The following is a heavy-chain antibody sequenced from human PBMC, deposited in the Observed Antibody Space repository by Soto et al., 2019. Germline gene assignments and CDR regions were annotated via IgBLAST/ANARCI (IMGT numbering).Heavy chain of an antibody. CDR2: INTKTGGT. CDR1: GYSFTDYY. V-gene: IGHV1-2*02. Sequence: QVHLVQSGAEVKKPGASVKVSCKASGYSFTDYYMHWVRQAPGQGLEWMGWINTKTGGTNYAQRVQGRVTMTGDTSNNTAYMELSRLRSDDTAVYYCVRVGPPGWFDPWGQGTVVTASS. J-gene: IGHJ5*02. CDR3: VRVGPPGWFDP.